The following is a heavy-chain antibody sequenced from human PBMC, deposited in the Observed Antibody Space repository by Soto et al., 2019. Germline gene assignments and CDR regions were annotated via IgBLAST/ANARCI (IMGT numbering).Heavy chain of an antibody. V-gene: IGHV4-34*10. CDR2: INASGRP. CDR3: ARDSVGTGWFDP. J-gene: IGHJ5*02. CDR1: GGSFSSHY. D-gene: IGHD3-10*01. Sequence: QVQLQESGPGLVKPSETLSLTCSVYGGSFSSHYWSWIRQPPGKGLEWIGEINASGRPTYHPSLTSRITISVDTSKNQFSMKSKSVTAADTAVYYCARDSVGTGWFDPWGQGTLVTVSS.